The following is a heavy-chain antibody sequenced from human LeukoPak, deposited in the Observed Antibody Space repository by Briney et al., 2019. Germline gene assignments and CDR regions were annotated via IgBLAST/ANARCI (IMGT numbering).Heavy chain of an antibody. CDR1: GFTFSNYG. CDR2: ISSSSYI. Sequence: PGGSLRLSCAASGFTFSNYGMNWVRQAPGKGLEWVSSISSSSYIYYAGSVKGRFTVSRDNAKNSLYLQMNRLRAEDTAVYYCASDGIVASGMDVWGKGTTVTVSS. J-gene: IGHJ6*04. CDR3: ASDGIVASGMDV. V-gene: IGHV3-21*01. D-gene: IGHD3-22*01.